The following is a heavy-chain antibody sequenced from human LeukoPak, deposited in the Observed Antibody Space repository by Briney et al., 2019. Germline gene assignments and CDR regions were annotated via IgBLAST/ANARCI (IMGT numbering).Heavy chain of an antibody. CDR1: GFTFSSYA. Sequence: GGSLRLSCAASGFTFSSYAMHWVRQAPGKGLEWVAVISYDGSNKYYADSVKGRFTISRDNSKNTLYLQMNSLRAEDTAVYYCARGRSRYCSGGSCYPGYWGQGTLVTVSS. CDR2: ISYDGSNK. J-gene: IGHJ4*02. CDR3: ARGRSRYCSGGSCYPGY. D-gene: IGHD2-15*01. V-gene: IGHV3-30-3*01.